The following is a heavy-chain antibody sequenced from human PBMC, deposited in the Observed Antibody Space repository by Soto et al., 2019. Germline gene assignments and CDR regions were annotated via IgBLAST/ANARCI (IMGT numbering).Heavy chain of an antibody. CDR2: IYHSGST. V-gene: IGHV4-30-2*01. CDR1: GGSISSGGYS. CDR3: ARSIAVDAFDI. D-gene: IGHD6-19*01. Sequence: SETLSLTCAVSGGSISSGGYSWSWIRQPPGKGLEWIGYIYHSGSTYYNPSLKSRVTISVDGSKNHLSLRLTSVIAVDTAVYYCARSIAVDAFDIWGQGTMVTVSS. J-gene: IGHJ3*02.